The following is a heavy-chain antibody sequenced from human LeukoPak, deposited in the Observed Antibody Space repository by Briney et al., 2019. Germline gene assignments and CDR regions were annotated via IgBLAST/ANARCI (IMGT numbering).Heavy chain of an antibody. V-gene: IGHV1-46*01. D-gene: IGHD2-2*01. CDR1: GYTFTSYY. Sequence: ASVTVSCKASGYTFTSYYMHWVRQAPGQGLEWMGIINPSGGSTSYAQKFQGRVTMTRDTSTSTVYMELSSLRSEDTAVYYCASLSTSLMGYWGQGTLVTVSS. CDR2: INPSGGST. CDR3: ASLSTSLMGY. J-gene: IGHJ4*02.